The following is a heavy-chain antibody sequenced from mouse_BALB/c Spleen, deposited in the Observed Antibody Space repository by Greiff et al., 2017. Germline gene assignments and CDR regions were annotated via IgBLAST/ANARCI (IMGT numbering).Heavy chain of an antibody. V-gene: IGHV5-6-4*01. CDR2: ISSGGSYT. Sequence: DVMLVESGGGLVKPGGSLKLSCAASGFTFSSYTMSWVRQTPEKRLEWVATISSGGSYTYYPDSVKGRFTISRDNAKNTLYLQMSSLKSEDTAMYYCTREDDGYSLFDYWGQGTTLTVSS. CDR1: GFTFSSYT. D-gene: IGHD2-3*01. CDR3: TREDDGYSLFDY. J-gene: IGHJ2*01.